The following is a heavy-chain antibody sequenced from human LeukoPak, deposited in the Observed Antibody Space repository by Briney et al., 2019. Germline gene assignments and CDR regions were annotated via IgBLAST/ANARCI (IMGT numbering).Heavy chain of an antibody. CDR2: IKSKTDGGTT. D-gene: IGHD5-18*01. V-gene: IGHV3-15*01. Sequence: AGGSLRLSCAASGFTFSSYAMSWVRQAPGKGLEWVGRIKSKTDGGTTDYAAPVKGRFTISRDDSKNTLYLQMNSLKTEDTAVYYCTTDPIHLHFDYWGQGTLVTVSS. CDR1: GFTFSSYA. CDR3: TTDPIHLHFDY. J-gene: IGHJ4*02.